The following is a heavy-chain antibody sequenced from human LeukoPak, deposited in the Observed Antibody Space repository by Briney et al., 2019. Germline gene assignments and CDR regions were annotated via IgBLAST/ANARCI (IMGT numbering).Heavy chain of an antibody. V-gene: IGHV3-48*03. CDR2: ISSSGSTI. Sequence: GSLRLSCAASGFTFSSYEMNWVRQAPGKGLEWVSYISSSGSTIYYADSVKGQFTISRDNAKNSLYLQMNMLRAEDTAVYYCAREVGFGELWFGELSRHDAFDIWGQGTMVTVSS. CDR3: AREVGFGELWFGELSRHDAFDI. CDR1: GFTFSSYE. J-gene: IGHJ3*02. D-gene: IGHD3-10*01.